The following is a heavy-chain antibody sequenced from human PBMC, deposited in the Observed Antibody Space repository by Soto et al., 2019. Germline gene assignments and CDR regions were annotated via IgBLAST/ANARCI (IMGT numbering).Heavy chain of an antibody. J-gene: IGHJ4*02. CDR3: ARDKDGYNNVDY. V-gene: IGHV4-31*03. D-gene: IGHD4-4*01. CDR1: GGSITSGGYY. CDR2: IYYSGST. Sequence: SETLSLTCTVSGGSITSGGYYWSWIRQHPGKGLEWIGYIYYSGSTYYNPSLKSRVTISVDTSKNQFSLKLSSVTAADTAVYYCARDKDGYNNVDYWGQGTLVPVSS.